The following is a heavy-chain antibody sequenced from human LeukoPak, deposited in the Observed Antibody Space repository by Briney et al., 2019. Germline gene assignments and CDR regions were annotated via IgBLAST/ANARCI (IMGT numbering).Heavy chain of an antibody. CDR2: IYYSGST. D-gene: IGHD6-13*01. J-gene: IGHJ4*02. V-gene: IGHV4-39*07. CDR3: AREGSGIAAAGTDY. Sequence: PGGSLRLSCTASGFTFGDYAMSWFRQAPGKGLEWIGSIYYSGSTYYNPSLKSRVTISVDTSKNQFSLKLSSVTAADTAVYYCAREGSGIAAAGTDYWGQGTLVTVSS. CDR1: GFTFGDYA.